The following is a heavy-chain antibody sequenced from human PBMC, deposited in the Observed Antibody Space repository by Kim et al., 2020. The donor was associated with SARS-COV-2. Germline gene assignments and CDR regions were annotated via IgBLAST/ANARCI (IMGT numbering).Heavy chain of an antibody. D-gene: IGHD3-10*01. V-gene: IGHV3-15*01. CDR1: GFTFSNAW. CDR3: TTGQLLWFGTSPGYFDY. CDR2: IKSKTDGGTT. Sequence: GGSLRLSCAASGFTFSNAWMSWVRQAPGKGLEWVGRIKSKTDGGTTDYAAPVKGRFTISRDDSKNTLYLQMNSLKTEDTAVYYCTTGQLLWFGTSPGYFDYWGQGTLVTVSS. J-gene: IGHJ4*02.